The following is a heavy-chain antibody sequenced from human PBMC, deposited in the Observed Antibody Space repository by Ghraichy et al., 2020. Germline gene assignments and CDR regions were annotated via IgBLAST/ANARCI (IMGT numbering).Heavy chain of an antibody. Sequence: SETLSLTCAVSGYSISSSNWWGWIRQPPGKGLEWIGYIYYSGSTYYNPSLKSRVTMSVDTSKNQFSLKLSSVTAVDTAVYYCASASTWIYYYGMDVWGQGTTVTVSS. J-gene: IGHJ6*02. CDR3: ASASTWIYYYGMDV. V-gene: IGHV4-28*01. D-gene: IGHD5-12*01. CDR1: GYSISSSNW. CDR2: IYYSGST.